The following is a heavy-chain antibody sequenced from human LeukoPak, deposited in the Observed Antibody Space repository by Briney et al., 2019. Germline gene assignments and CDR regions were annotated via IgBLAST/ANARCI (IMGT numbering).Heavy chain of an antibody. CDR2: INHSGST. Sequence: SETLSLTCAVYGGSFSGYYWSWIRQPPGKGLEWIGEINHSGSTNYNPSLKSRVTISVDTSKSQFSLKLSSVTAADTAVYYCARGLPPSNCSGGSCYSSYGYFDYWGQGTLVTVSS. CDR3: ARGLPPSNCSGGSCYSSYGYFDY. J-gene: IGHJ4*02. CDR1: GGSFSGYY. V-gene: IGHV4-34*01. D-gene: IGHD2-15*01.